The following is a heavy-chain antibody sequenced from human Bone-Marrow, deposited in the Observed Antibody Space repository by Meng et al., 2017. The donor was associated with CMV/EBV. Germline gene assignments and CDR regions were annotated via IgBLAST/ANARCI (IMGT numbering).Heavy chain of an antibody. J-gene: IGHJ4*02. CDR1: GFTFRSYG. CDR2: ILYDESNK. CDR3: AKDRWPNRH. Sequence: GGSLRLSCAASGFTFRSYGMHWVRQAPGKGLEWVAFILYDESNKYYGDSVKGRFTIFRDNAYNTLFLQMDSLRAEDTAVYYCAKDRWPNRHWGQGTLVTVSS. V-gene: IGHV3-30*02. D-gene: IGHD2/OR15-2a*01.